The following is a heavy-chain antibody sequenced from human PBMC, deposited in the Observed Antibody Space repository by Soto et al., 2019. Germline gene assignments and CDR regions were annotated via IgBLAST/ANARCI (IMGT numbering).Heavy chain of an antibody. V-gene: IGHV3-23*01. D-gene: IGHD3-10*01. CDR2: ISGSGGST. J-gene: IGHJ3*02. CDR1: GFTFSRYA. Sequence: EVQLLESGGGLVQPGGSLRLSCAASGFTFSRYAMSWVRQAPGEGLEWVSAISGSGGSTYYADSVKGRFTSSRDNSKNTLALQMNSLRAADTAVYYCEKDGIWFGEGDAFDIWGQGTMVTVSS. CDR3: EKDGIWFGEGDAFDI.